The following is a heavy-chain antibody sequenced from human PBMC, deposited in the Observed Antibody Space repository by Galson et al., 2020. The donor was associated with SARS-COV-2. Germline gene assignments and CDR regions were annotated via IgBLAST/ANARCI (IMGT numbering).Heavy chain of an antibody. CDR2: ISGSGGST. Sequence: GGSLRLSCAASGFTYSSYAMSWVRQAPGKGLEWVSAISGSGGSTYYADSVKGRFTISRDNSKNTLFLQMSGLRAEDTAVYYCVKPKGGYDFRSGYPFDYWGQGTLVTVSS. J-gene: IGHJ4*02. CDR3: VKPKGGYDFRSGYPFDY. CDR1: GFTYSSYA. V-gene: IGHV3-23*01. D-gene: IGHD3-3*01.